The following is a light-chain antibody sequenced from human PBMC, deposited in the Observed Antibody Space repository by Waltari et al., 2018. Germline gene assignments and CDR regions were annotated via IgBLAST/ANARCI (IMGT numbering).Light chain of an antibody. Sequence: DIVMTQSPDSLAVSLGERATINCKSSQSVLYSSNNKNYLAWYQQKPGQPPKLLIYWASTRESGVPDRFSGSGSETDFTLTISSLQAEDVAVYYCQQYYSSLPYTFGQGTKLKIK. V-gene: IGKV4-1*01. CDR2: WAS. CDR1: QSVLYSSNNKNY. CDR3: QQYYSSLPYT. J-gene: IGKJ2*01.